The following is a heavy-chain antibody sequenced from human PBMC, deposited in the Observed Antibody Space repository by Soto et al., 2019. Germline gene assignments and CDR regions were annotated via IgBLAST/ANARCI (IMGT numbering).Heavy chain of an antibody. CDR1: GGSISSGGYS. J-gene: IGHJ5*02. V-gene: IGHV4-30-2*01. CDR3: ARDRKDRSTFDP. CDR2: IYHSGST. Sequence: KSSETLSLTCAVSGGSISSGGYSWSWIRQPPGKGLEWIGYIYHSGSTYYNPSLKSRVTISVDRSKNQFSLKLSSVTAADTAVYYCARDRKDRSTFDPWGQGTLVTVSS.